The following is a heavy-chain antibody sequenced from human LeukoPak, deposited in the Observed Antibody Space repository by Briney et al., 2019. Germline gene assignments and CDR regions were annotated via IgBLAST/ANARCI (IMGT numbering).Heavy chain of an antibody. Sequence: PSETLSLTCTVSGGSISSYYWGWIRQPPGKGLEWIGYIYHSGSTYYNPSLKSRVTVSVDRSKNQFSLKLTSVTAADTAVYYCAREVVRLNWFDPWGQGTLVTVSS. CDR2: IYHSGST. CDR1: GGSISSYY. J-gene: IGHJ5*02. CDR3: AREVVRLNWFDP. V-gene: IGHV4-59*12. D-gene: IGHD3-10*01.